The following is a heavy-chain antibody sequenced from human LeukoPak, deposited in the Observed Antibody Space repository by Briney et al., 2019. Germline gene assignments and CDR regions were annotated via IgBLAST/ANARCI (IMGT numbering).Heavy chain of an antibody. V-gene: IGHV1-18*01. J-gene: IGHJ6*02. CDR3: ARDKKQQLAYYYYYGMDV. D-gene: IGHD6-13*01. CDR1: GYTFTSYG. CDR2: ISAYNGNT. Sequence: ASVKVSCKASGYTFTSYGISWVRQAPGQGLEWMGWISAYNGNTNYAQKLQGRVTMTTDTSTSTAYMELRSLRSDDTAVYYCARDKKQQLAYYYYYGMDVWGQGTTVTVSS.